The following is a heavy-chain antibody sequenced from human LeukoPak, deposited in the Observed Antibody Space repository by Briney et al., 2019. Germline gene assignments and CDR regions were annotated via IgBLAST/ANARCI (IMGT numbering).Heavy chain of an antibody. CDR2: IKQDGSEK. V-gene: IGHV3-7*01. D-gene: IGHD1-26*01. Sequence: GGSLRLSCAASRFTFRNNWMSWVRQAPGKGLEWVANIKQDGSEKNYVDSVKGRFIISRDNAKNSLYLQMNSLRAEDSAVYYCARALKGVRRRIGGTTTFEYYYYMDVWGKGTTVTISS. CDR3: ARALKGVRRRIGGTTTFEYYYYMDV. CDR1: RFTFRNNW. J-gene: IGHJ6*03.